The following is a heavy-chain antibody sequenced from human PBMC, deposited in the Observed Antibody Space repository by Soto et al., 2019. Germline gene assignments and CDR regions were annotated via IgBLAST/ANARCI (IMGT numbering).Heavy chain of an antibody. D-gene: IGHD2-8*01. Sequence: GGCLRLSCAASGFTFSSYAMSWVRQAPGKGLEWVSAISGSGGSTYYADSVKGRFTISRDNSKNTLYLQMNSLRAEDTAVYYCAKSQDIVLMVYAIGRPFDYWGQGTLVTVSS. CDR2: ISGSGGST. CDR1: GFTFSSYA. V-gene: IGHV3-23*01. CDR3: AKSQDIVLMVYAIGRPFDY. J-gene: IGHJ4*02.